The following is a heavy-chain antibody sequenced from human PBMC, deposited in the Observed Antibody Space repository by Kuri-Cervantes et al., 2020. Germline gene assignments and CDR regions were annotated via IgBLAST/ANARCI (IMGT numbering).Heavy chain of an antibody. J-gene: IGHJ6*02. CDR3: ARDYYYYGMDV. CDR2: ISSSGSTI. Sequence: GESLKISCAASGFTFSSYGMHWVRQAPGKGLEWVSYISSSGSTIYYADSVKGRFTISRDDAKNSLYLQMNSLRAEDTAVYYCARDYYYYGMDVWGQGTTVTVSS. CDR1: GFTFSSYG. V-gene: IGHV3-48*04.